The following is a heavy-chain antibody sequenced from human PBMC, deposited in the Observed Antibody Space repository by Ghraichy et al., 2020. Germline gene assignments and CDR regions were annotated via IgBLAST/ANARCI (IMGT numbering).Heavy chain of an antibody. Sequence: GESLNISCAASGFTVSSTYMNWVRQAPGKGLEWVSIIYSGGSKYYADSVKGRFTISRDNSKNTLYLQMNSLRAEDTAVYYCARDRPFDYWGQGTLVTVSS. CDR1: GFTVSSTY. V-gene: IGHV3-53*01. J-gene: IGHJ4*02. CDR2: IYSGGSK. CDR3: ARDRPFDY.